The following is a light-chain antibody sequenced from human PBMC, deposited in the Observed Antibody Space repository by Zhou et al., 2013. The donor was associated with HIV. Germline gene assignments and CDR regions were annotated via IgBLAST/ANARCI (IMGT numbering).Light chain of an antibody. CDR2: DAS. Sequence: EIMLTQSPATLSLSPGERATLSCRASQSIGSYLAWYQQTPGQAPRLLIYDASTRAAGIPDRFSGSGSGTDFTLTISSLEPEDFAVYYCQQRNSWPLTFGGGTKVEIK. V-gene: IGKV3-11*01. CDR1: QSIGSY. J-gene: IGKJ4*01. CDR3: QQRNSWPLT.